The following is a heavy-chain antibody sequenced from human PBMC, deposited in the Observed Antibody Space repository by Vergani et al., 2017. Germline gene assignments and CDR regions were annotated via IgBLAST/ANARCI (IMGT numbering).Heavy chain of an antibody. Sequence: QVQLVQSGAEVKKPGASVKVSCKASGYTFTSYYMHWVRQAPGQGLEWMGIINPSGGSTSYAQKFQGRVTMTRDTSTSTVYMELSSLRSEDTAVYYCARFGSGSYYNSPYYYYGMDVWGQGTTVTVSS. CDR1: GYTFTSYY. CDR2: INPSGGST. J-gene: IGHJ6*02. CDR3: ARFGSGSYYNSPYYYYGMDV. V-gene: IGHV1-46*01. D-gene: IGHD3-10*01.